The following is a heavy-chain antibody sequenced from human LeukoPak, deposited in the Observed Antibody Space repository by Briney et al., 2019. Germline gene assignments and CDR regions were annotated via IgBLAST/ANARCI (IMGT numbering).Heavy chain of an antibody. V-gene: IGHV3-23*01. CDR1: GFTFGTNA. J-gene: IGHJ4*02. CDR3: AKVAAIGSFRAPFEY. D-gene: IGHD1-26*01. CDR2: TSGSGAST. Sequence: HPGGSLRLSCAASGFTFGTNAMNWVRQAPGKGPEWVSATSGSGASTYYADSVKGRFTISRDNSRNTLYLQMSSLRAEDTALYYCAKVAAIGSFRAPFEYWGQGTLVTVSS.